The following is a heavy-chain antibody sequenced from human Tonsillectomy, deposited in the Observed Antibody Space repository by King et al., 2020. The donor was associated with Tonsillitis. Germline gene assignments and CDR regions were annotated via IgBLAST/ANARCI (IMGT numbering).Heavy chain of an antibody. CDR1: GGSISSYY. CDR3: ARHGGAYSPAGR. J-gene: IGHJ4*02. CDR2: IYYSGST. Sequence: QLQESGPGLVKPSETLSLTCTVSGGSISSYYWSWIRQPPGKGLEWIGYIYYSGSTTYNPSLKSRVTISVDTSKNQFSLKLSSVTAADTAVYCCARHGGAYSPAGRWGQGILVTVSS. V-gene: IGHV4-59*08. D-gene: IGHD3-16*01.